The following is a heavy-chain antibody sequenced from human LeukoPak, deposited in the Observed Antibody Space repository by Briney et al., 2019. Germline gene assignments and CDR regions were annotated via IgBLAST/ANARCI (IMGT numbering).Heavy chain of an antibody. Sequence: GGSLRLSCEASGLTFSNSWMNWVRQIPGKGLVWVSRMYGDMRDISYADSVKGRFTISRDNAKNTVYLQMNSLRGEDTAVYYCARDLGLRGSTWGQGTLVTASS. CDR1: GLTFSNSW. CDR2: MYGDMRDI. CDR3: ARDLGLRGST. J-gene: IGHJ5*02. V-gene: IGHV3-74*01. D-gene: IGHD5-12*01.